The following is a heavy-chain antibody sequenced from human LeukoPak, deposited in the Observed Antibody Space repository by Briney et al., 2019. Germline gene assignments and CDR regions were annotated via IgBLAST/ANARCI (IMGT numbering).Heavy chain of an antibody. Sequence: ASVKVSCKASGGTFSSYAISRVRQAPGQGLEWMGRIIPILGIANYAQKFRGRVTITAGKSTSTAYMELSSLRSEDTAVYYCATSLITIFGVVTRKYFDYWGQGTLVTVSS. D-gene: IGHD3-3*01. J-gene: IGHJ4*02. CDR1: GGTFSSYA. V-gene: IGHV1-69*04. CDR3: ATSLITIFGVVTRKYFDY. CDR2: IIPILGIA.